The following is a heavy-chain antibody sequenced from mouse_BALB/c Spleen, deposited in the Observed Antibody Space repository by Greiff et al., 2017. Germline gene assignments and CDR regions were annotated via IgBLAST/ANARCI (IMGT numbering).Heavy chain of an antibody. D-gene: IGHD1-2*01. V-gene: IGHV2-2*02. J-gene: IGHJ4*01. Sequence: QVQLQQSGPGLVQPSQSLSITCTVSGFSLTSYGVHWVRQSPGKGLAWLGVIWSGGSTDYNAAFISRLSISKDNSKSQVFFKMNSLQANDTAIYYCARGRGTTATLSAMDDWGQGTSVTVSS. CDR1: GFSLTSYG. CDR2: IWSGGST. CDR3: ARGRGTTATLSAMDD.